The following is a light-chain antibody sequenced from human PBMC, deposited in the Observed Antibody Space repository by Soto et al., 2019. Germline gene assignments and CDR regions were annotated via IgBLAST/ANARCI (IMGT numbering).Light chain of an antibody. CDR2: GAS. CDR3: QQLNSYPRT. J-gene: IGKJ3*01. CDR1: QSVSSSY. Sequence: EIVLTQSPGTLSLSPGERATLSCRASQSVSSSYLAWYQQKLGQAPRLLIYGASSRATGIPDRFSGSGSGTDFTLTISRLEPEDFATYYCQQLNSYPRTFGPGTKVDIK. V-gene: IGKV3-20*01.